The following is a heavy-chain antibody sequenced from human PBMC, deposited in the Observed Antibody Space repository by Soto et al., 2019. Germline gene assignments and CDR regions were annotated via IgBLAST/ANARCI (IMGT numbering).Heavy chain of an antibody. D-gene: IGHD3-3*01. V-gene: IGHV4-39*01. CDR3: ARTIFSLRVFEWELDAFDI. J-gene: IGHJ3*02. CDR1: GGYISSSSYY. Sequence: QLQLQESGPGLVKPSETLSLTCTVSGGYISSSSYYWGWIRQPPGKGLEWIGSIYYSGSTYYNPSIMSRVTIAVDACKNQFSLKLSSVTAADTAVYYCARTIFSLRVFEWELDAFDIWGQGTMVTDSS. CDR2: IYYSGST.